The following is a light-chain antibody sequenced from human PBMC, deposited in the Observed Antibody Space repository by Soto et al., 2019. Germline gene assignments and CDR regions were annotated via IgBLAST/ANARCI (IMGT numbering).Light chain of an antibody. CDR3: QQLNNYPLT. J-gene: IGKJ4*01. V-gene: IGKV1D-13*01. CDR2: EAS. Sequence: AIQLTQSPSSLSASVGDRVTIACRASQGIYSHLVWFQQKPGKAPKLLIYEASSLESGVPSRFSGSGSGTDFTLTISSLQPEDFATYYRQQLNNYPLTFGGGTKVDIK. CDR1: QGIYSH.